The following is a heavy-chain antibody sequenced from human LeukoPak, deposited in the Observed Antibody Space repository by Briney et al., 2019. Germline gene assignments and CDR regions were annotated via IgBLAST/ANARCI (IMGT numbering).Heavy chain of an antibody. CDR2: MNPNSGNT. V-gene: IGHV1-8*01. CDR1: GYTFTSYD. Sequence: ASVKVSCKASGYTFTSYDINWLRQATGQGLEWMGWMNPNSGNTGYAQKFQGRVTMTRNTSISTAYMELSSLRSEDTAVYYCARFRGCSGGSCPVYYYYYYMDVWGKGTTVTVSS. J-gene: IGHJ6*03. CDR3: ARFRGCSGGSCPVYYYYYYMDV. D-gene: IGHD2-15*01.